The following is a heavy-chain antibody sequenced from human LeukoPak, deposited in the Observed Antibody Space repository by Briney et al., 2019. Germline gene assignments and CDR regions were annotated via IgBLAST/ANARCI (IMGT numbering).Heavy chain of an antibody. J-gene: IGHJ4*02. CDR2: IYHSGST. Sequence: PSETPSLTCAVSGYSISSGYYWGWIRQPPGKGLEWIGSIYHSGSTYYNPSLKSRVTISVDTSKNQFSLKLSSVTAADTAVYYCARAIAVAGFDYWGQGTLVTVSS. V-gene: IGHV4-38-2*01. CDR3: ARAIAVAGFDY. CDR1: GYSISSGYY. D-gene: IGHD6-19*01.